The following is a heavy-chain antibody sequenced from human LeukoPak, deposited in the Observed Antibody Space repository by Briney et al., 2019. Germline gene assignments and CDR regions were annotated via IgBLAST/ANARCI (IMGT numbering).Heavy chain of an antibody. CDR1: GFTFSNAW. Sequence: GGSLRLSCAASGFTFSNAWMSWVRQAPGKGLEWVGRIKSKTDGGTTDYAAPVKGRFTISRDDSKNTLYLQMNSLKTEDTAVYYCTTESRSYKPFDYWGQGTLVTVSS. CDR3: TTESRSYKPFDY. V-gene: IGHV3-15*01. D-gene: IGHD5-24*01. J-gene: IGHJ4*02. CDR2: IKSKTDGGTT.